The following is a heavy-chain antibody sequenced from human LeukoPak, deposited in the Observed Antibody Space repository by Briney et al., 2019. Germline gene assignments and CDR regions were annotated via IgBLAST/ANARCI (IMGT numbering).Heavy chain of an antibody. CDR3: ARDNVLSDDFWSGYYLSFDY. CDR1: GFTFSSYS. J-gene: IGHJ4*02. CDR2: ISSSSSYI. Sequence: KAGGSLRLSCAASGFTFSSYSMNWVRQAPGKGLEWVSSISSSSSYIYYADSVEGRFTISRDNAKNSLYLQMNSLRAEDTAVYYCARDNVLSDDFWSGYYLSFDYWAREPWSPSPQ. V-gene: IGHV3-21*01. D-gene: IGHD3-3*01.